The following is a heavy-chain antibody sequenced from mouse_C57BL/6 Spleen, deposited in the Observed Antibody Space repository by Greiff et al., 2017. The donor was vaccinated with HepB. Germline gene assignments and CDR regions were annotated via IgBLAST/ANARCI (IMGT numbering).Heavy chain of an antibody. J-gene: IGHJ2*01. Sequence: DVKLVESGGGLVKPGGSLKLSCAASGFTFSSYAMSWVRQTPEKRLEWVATISDGGSYTYYPDNVKGRFTISRDNAKNNLYLQMSHLKSEDPAMYYCARGPYYYGSSSYFDYWGQGTTLTVSS. CDR3: ARGPYYYGSSSYFDY. D-gene: IGHD1-1*01. CDR1: GFTFSSYA. V-gene: IGHV5-4*03. CDR2: ISDGGSYT.